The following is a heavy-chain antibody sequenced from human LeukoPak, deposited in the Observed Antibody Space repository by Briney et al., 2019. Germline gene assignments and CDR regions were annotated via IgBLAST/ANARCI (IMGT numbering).Heavy chain of an antibody. Sequence: PSETLSLTCTVSGGSISSSSYYWGWIRQPPGKGLEWIGSIYYSGSTYYNPSLKSRVTISVDTSKNQFSLKLSSVTAADTAVYYCARVMRSGYSSSWYGGRYFDYWGQGTLVTVSS. CDR2: IYYSGST. J-gene: IGHJ4*02. D-gene: IGHD6-13*01. CDR3: ARVMRSGYSSSWYGGRYFDY. CDR1: GGSISSSSYY. V-gene: IGHV4-39*07.